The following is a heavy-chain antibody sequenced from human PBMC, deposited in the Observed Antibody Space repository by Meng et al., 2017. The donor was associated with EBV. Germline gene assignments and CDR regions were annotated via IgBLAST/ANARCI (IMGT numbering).Heavy chain of an antibody. CDR3: ARARRSGGVKLDN. Sequence: VHLHGSGSGMVKASQTLSLTCAVSGDSIRSIGYYWSWIRQPPGKGLEWLGYRHYSGDAHYNPSLKSRITMSVDASKNQFSLNLSSVTAADTAVYYCARARRSGGVKLDNWGQGTLVTVSS. D-gene: IGHD3-16*01. V-gene: IGHV4-30-4*01. CDR2: RHYSGDA. J-gene: IGHJ4*02. CDR1: GDSIRSIGYY.